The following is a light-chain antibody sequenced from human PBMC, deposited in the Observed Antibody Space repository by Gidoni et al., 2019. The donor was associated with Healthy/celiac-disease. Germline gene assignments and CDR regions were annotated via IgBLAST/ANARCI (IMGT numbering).Light chain of an antibody. V-gene: IGKV1-33*01. CDR3: QQYDNLLPIT. CDR1: HDISNY. CDR2: DAS. J-gene: IGKJ5*01. Sequence: DIQMTQSPSSLSASVGDRVTITCQASHDISNYLNWYQQKSGKAPKLLIYDASNLEKGVPSRFGGSGSGTDYTFTISSLQPEDIATYYCQQYDNLLPITFGQGTRLEIK.